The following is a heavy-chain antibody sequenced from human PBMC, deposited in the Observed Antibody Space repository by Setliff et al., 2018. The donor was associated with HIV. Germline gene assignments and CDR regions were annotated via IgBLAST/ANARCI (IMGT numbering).Heavy chain of an antibody. CDR3: VRDDYGYNGKGFDY. V-gene: IGHV4-30-4*08. Sequence: LSLTCTVSGGSIRSDYHFWTWMRQPPGKGLEWIGYMHYSGNTYYNPSLKSRVTISIDTSNNQISLRLSSVTAADTAMYYCVRDDYGYNGKGFDYWGPGTLVTVSS. D-gene: IGHD4-17*01. CDR1: GGSIRSDYHF. CDR2: MHYSGNT. J-gene: IGHJ4*02.